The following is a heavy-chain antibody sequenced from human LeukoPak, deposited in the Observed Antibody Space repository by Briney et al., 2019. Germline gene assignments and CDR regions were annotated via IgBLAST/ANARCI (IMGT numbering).Heavy chain of an antibody. V-gene: IGHV4-61*02. Sequence: SETLSLTCTVSGGSISSGSYYWSWIRQPAGKGLEWIGRIYTSGSTNYNPSLKSRVTISVDTSKNQFSLKLSSVTAADTAVYYCARSAGYYYYYYYMDVWGKGTTVTVSS. J-gene: IGHJ6*03. CDR2: IYTSGST. D-gene: IGHD2-15*01. CDR1: GGSISSGSYY. CDR3: ARSAGYYYYYYYMDV.